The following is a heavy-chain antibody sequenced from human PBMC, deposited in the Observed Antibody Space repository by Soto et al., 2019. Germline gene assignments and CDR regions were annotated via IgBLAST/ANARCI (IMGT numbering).Heavy chain of an antibody. CDR1: GYTFTSYD. CDR3: ARTLYYDFWSGYYTTLGY. Sequence: QVQLVQSGAEVKKPGASVKVSCKASGYTFTSYDINWVRQATGQGLEWMGWMNPNSGNTGYAQKFQGRVTMTRNTSIRTAYMELSSLRSEDTAVYYCARTLYYDFWSGYYTTLGYWGQGTLVTVSS. D-gene: IGHD3-3*01. CDR2: MNPNSGNT. J-gene: IGHJ4*02. V-gene: IGHV1-8*01.